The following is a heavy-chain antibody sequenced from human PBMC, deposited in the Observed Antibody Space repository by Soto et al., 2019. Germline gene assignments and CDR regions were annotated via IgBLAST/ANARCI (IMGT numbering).Heavy chain of an antibody. CDR3: ARVKGGNPSVMDV. Sequence: EVQLVESGGGLVQPGGSLRLSCAASGFIFTDHYMDWVRQAPGKGLEWVGRTRNKANYYTTEYAASVKGRFTISRDDSKNSVYLQMNSLKTEDTAVYYCARVKGGNPSVMDVWGQGTTVTVSS. V-gene: IGHV3-72*01. J-gene: IGHJ6*02. D-gene: IGHD2-15*01. CDR2: TRNKANYYTT. CDR1: GFIFTDHY.